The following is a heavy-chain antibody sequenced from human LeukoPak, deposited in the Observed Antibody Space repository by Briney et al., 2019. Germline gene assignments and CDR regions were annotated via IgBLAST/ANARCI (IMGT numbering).Heavy chain of an antibody. CDR1: GFNIGSYL. CDR3: AKGGYDFVEVAYFDY. Sequence: GGSLRLSCAASGFNIGSYLMSWVRQAPGKGLEWVSAIIGSGGGSYYADSVKGRFTISRDNSKNTLYSRMNSLRAEDTAVYYCAKGGYDFVEVAYFDYWGQGTLVTVFS. D-gene: IGHD5-12*01. CDR2: IIGSGGGS. V-gene: IGHV3-23*01. J-gene: IGHJ4*02.